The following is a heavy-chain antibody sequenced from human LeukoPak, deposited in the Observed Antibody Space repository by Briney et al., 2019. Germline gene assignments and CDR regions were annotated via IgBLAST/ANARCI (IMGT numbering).Heavy chain of an antibody. J-gene: IGHJ3*02. Sequence: PSETLSLTCTVSGGSISSGSYYGSGIRQPAGKGLEWIGRIYTSGSTNYNPSLKSRGTISVDTSKNQFSLKLSSVTAADTAVYYCARVVPLGAFDIWGQGTMVTVSS. V-gene: IGHV4-61*02. CDR1: GGSISSGSYY. CDR2: IYTSGST. CDR3: ARVVPLGAFDI.